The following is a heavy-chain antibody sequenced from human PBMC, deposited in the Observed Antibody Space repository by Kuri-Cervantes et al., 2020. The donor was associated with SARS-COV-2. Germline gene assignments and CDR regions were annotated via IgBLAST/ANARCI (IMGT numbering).Heavy chain of an antibody. Sequence: ASVKVSCKASGYTFTGYYMHWVRQAPGQGLEWMGWINPNSGGTNYAQKFQGRVTMTRDTSISTAYMELSRLRSDDTAVYYCARACSSTSCYFSEFDYWGQGTLVTVPS. CDR2: INPNSGGT. CDR3: ARACSSTSCYFSEFDY. CDR1: GYTFTGYY. D-gene: IGHD2-2*01. J-gene: IGHJ4*02. V-gene: IGHV1-2*02.